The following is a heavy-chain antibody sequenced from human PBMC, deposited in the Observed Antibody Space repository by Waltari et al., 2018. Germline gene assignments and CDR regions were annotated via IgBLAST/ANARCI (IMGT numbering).Heavy chain of an antibody. CDR1: GFTFSSYA. Sequence: EVQLLESGGGLVQPGGSLRLSCAASGFTFSSYAMSWVRQAPGKGLEWVSAISGSGGSTYYADSVKVRFTISRDNSKNTLYLQMNSLRAEDTAVYYRAKDHDFGVVYYYYYGMDVWGQGTTVTVSS. D-gene: IGHD3-3*01. J-gene: IGHJ6*02. CDR3: AKDHDFGVVYYYYYGMDV. CDR2: ISGSGGST. V-gene: IGHV3-23*01.